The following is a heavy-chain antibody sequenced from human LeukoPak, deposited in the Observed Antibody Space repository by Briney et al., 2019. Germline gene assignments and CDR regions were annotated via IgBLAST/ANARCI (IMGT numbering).Heavy chain of an antibody. CDR1: GYTFTGYY. CDR2: INPNSGGT. CDR3: ARATSYDILTGYYSDWFDP. J-gene: IGHJ5*02. Sequence: ASVTVSCTASGYTFTGYYMHWVRQAPGQGLGWMGWINPNSGGTNYAQKFQGWVTMTRDTSISTAYMGLSRLRSDDTAVYYCARATSYDILTGYYSDWFDPWGQGTLVTVSS. V-gene: IGHV1-2*04. D-gene: IGHD3-9*01.